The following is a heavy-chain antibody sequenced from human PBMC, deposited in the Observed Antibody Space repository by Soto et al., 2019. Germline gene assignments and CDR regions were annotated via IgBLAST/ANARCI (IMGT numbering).Heavy chain of an antibody. V-gene: IGHV4-34*01. D-gene: IGHD3-10*01. CDR3: ASGRGYMVRGVTHTDY. Sequence: QVQLQQWGAGLLKPSETLSLTCAVYGGSFSGYYWSWIRQPPGKGLEWIGEINHSGSTNYNPSLKSRVTISADTSKNQFSLKLSSVTAADTAVYYCASGRGYMVRGVTHTDYWGQGTLVTVSS. CDR2: INHSGST. CDR1: GGSFSGYY. J-gene: IGHJ4*02.